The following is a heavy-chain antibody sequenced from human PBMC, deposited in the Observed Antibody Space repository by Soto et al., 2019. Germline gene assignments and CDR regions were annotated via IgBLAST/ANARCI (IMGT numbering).Heavy chain of an antibody. Sequence: HPGGSLRLSCTASGFTFSSYAMHWVRQAPGKGLEWVAVISYDGSNKYYADSVKGRFTISRDNSKNTLYLQMNSLRAEDTAVYYCARDRFAYGGWYDWFDPWGQGTLVTVSS. CDR2: ISYDGSNK. D-gene: IGHD6-19*01. CDR3: ARDRFAYGGWYDWFDP. J-gene: IGHJ5*02. CDR1: GFTFSSYA. V-gene: IGHV3-30-3*01.